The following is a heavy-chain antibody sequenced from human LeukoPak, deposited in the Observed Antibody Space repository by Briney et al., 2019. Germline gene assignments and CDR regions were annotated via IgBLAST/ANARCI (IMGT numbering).Heavy chain of an antibody. CDR2: IYHGGST. V-gene: IGHV4-4*02. J-gene: IGHJ4*02. CDR3: ARDVGAVAAPFDY. CDR1: GGSISSSNW. D-gene: IGHD2-15*01. Sequence: PSGTLSLTCAVSGGSISSSNWWSWVRQPPGKGLEWIGEIYHGGSTNYNPSLKSRVTISVDKSKNQFSLKLSSVTAADSAVYYCARDVGAVAAPFDYWGQGTLVTVSS.